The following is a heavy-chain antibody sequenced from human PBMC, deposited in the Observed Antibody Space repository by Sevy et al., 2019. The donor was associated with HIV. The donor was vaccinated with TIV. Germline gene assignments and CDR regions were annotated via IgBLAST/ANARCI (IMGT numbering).Heavy chain of an antibody. Sequence: SGPTLVNPAQTLTLTCSFSGFSLNTSGVGVGWIRLPPGKALEWLALIFWDDEKRYSPPLKNRLTITKDTSKNQVVLTMTNMDPVDTATYYGARFLKGDYTNYFDSWDQGSLVTVSS. D-gene: IGHD4-4*01. CDR2: IFWDDEK. CDR3: ARFLKGDYTNYFDS. CDR1: GFSLNTSGVG. V-gene: IGHV2-5*02. J-gene: IGHJ4*02.